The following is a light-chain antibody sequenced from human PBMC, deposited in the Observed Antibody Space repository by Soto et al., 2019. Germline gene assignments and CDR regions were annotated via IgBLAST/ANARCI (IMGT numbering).Light chain of an antibody. V-gene: IGKV2-28*01. CDR1: QSLLHSNGYTY. Sequence: DIVMTQSPLSLPVTPGEPASISCRSSQSLLHSNGYTYLDWYLQKPGQSPQLLIYLGSNRASGVTERFSGSGSGTDFTLKISRVEAEDAGVYYCMQALQTPGTFGQGTKVEIK. CDR3: MQALQTPGT. J-gene: IGKJ1*01. CDR2: LGS.